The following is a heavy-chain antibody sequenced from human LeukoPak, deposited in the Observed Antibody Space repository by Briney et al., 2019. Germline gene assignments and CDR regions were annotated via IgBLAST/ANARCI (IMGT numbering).Heavy chain of an antibody. Sequence: SVKVSCKASGGTFSSYAISWVRQAPGQGLEWMGGIIPIFGTANYAQKFQGRVAITADESTSTAYMELSSLRSEDTAVYYCARGVPGGATIHYYYGMDVWGKGTTVTVSS. V-gene: IGHV1-69*01. CDR3: ARGVPGGATIHYYYGMDV. CDR2: IIPIFGTA. J-gene: IGHJ6*04. CDR1: GGTFSSYA. D-gene: IGHD5-12*01.